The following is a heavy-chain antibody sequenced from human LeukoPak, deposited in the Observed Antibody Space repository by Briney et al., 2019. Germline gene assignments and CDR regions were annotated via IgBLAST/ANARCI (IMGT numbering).Heavy chain of an antibody. Sequence: GRSLRLSCAASGFTFSTYGMHWVRQAPGKGLEWVVVTPYDGSGRSFADSVKGRFTISRDNSKNTLYLQMNSLRGDDTAVYYCARGGGITWYDFDFWGQGTLVTVSS. CDR2: TPYDGSGR. D-gene: IGHD6-13*01. J-gene: IGHJ4*02. CDR3: ARGGGITWYDFDF. CDR1: GFTFSTYG. V-gene: IGHV3-33*01.